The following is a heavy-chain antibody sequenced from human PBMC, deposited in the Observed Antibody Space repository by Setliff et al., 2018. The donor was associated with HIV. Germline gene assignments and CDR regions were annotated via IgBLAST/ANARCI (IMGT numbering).Heavy chain of an antibody. CDR2: INHGGTT. CDR1: GGSFSYDY. J-gene: IGHJ2*01. Sequence: SQTLSLTCGVYGGSFSYDYWGWIRQPPGEELEWIGEINHGGTTKYNPALKGRFAISIDTSKNQFSLKLASVTAADTAVYYCARERRLHGIQPPYWYFDLWSRGTLVT. D-gene: IGHD1-1*01. CDR3: ARERRLHGIQPPYWYFDL. V-gene: IGHV4-34*01.